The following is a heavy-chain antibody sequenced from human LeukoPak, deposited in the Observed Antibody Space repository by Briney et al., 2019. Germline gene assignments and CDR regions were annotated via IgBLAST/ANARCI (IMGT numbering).Heavy chain of an antibody. CDR2: INHSGST. CDR3: ARVPYCSGGSCNYYYYYGMDV. D-gene: IGHD2-15*01. V-gene: IGHV4-34*01. CDR1: GGSLSGYY. J-gene: IGHJ6*02. Sequence: SETLSLTCAVYGGSLSGYYWSWIRQPPGKGLEWIGEINHSGSTNYNPSLKSRVTISVDTSKNQFSLKLSSVTAADTAVYYCARVPYCSGGSCNYYYYYGMDVWGQGTTVTVSS.